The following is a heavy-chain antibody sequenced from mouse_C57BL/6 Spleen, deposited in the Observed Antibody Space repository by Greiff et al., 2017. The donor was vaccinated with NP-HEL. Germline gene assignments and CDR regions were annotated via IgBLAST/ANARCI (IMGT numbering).Heavy chain of an antibody. D-gene: IGHD2-5*01. CDR1: GYTFTSYW. Sequence: VQLQQPGAELVKPGASVKLSCKASGYTFTSYWMHWVKQRPGQGLEWIGMIHPNSGSTNYNEKFKSKATLTVDKSSSTAYMQLSSLTSEDSAVCYCARTSSNYFFFAYWGQGTTLTVSS. J-gene: IGHJ2*01. CDR2: IHPNSGST. V-gene: IGHV1-64*01. CDR3: ARTSSNYFFFAY.